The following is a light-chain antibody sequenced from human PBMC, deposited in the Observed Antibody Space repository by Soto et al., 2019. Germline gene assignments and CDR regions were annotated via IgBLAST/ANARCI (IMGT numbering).Light chain of an antibody. V-gene: IGKV1-9*01. CDR2: TAS. CDR3: QQPDNYPRT. CDR1: QGISNY. J-gene: IGKJ1*01. Sequence: DIQLTQSPAVLSASVGDRGTSRCRASQGISNYLAWYQKRPGKAPKLLIYTASALQSGVPSRFSGSGSGTEFTLTISSLQPEDFATYYCQQPDNYPRTFGQGTKV.